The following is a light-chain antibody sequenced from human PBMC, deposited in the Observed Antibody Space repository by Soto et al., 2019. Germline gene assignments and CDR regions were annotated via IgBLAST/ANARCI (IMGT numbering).Light chain of an antibody. J-gene: IGLJ3*02. Sequence: QSVLTQPPSMSAAPGQKVTISCSGSSSNIGNNYVSWYQQLPGTAPKLLIYDNDKRPSGIPDRFSGSKSGTSGTLGITGLQTGDEADYYCGTWDTSLRGGVFGGGTKLTVL. CDR3: GTWDTSLRGGV. CDR1: SSNIGNNY. CDR2: DND. V-gene: IGLV1-51*01.